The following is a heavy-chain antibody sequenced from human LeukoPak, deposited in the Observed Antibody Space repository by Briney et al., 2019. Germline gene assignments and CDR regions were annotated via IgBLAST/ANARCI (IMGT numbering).Heavy chain of an antibody. CDR2: ISGSGGST. Sequence: PGGSLRLSCAASGFTFSSYAMSWVRQAPGKGLEWVSAISGSGGSTCYADSVKGRFTISRDNSKNTLYLQMNSLRAEDTAVYYCAKQGGDILTGYYGNYWGQGTLVTVSS. D-gene: IGHD3-9*01. CDR3: AKQGGDILTGYYGNY. J-gene: IGHJ4*02. V-gene: IGHV3-23*01. CDR1: GFTFSSYA.